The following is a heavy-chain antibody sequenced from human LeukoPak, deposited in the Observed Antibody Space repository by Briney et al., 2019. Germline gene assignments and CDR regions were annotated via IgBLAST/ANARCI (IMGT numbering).Heavy chain of an antibody. J-gene: IGHJ4*01. V-gene: IGHV4-39*01. CDR2: IFYSGNT. CDR1: GGSINSSSYY. CDR3: ARHRSKWLXXSFDY. Sequence: PSETLSLTCTVSGGSINSSSYYWGWIRQPPGKGLEWIGSIFYSGNTYDNPSLKSRVTISVDTSKNQFSLKLNSVTAADTAVYYCARHRSKWLXXSFDYXXXGTLVTV. D-gene: IGHD5-24*01.